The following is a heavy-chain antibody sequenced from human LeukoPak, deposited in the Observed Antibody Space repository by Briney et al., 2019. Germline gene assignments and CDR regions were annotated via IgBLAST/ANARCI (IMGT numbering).Heavy chain of an antibody. CDR1: GYTFTGYY. Sequence: ASVKVSCKASGYTFTGYYMHWVRQAPGQGLEWMGWINPNSGGTNYAQKFQGRVTMTRDTSISTAYMEVSRLRSDDTAVYYCARVRIGQQLGKYYYYAMDVWGQGTTVTVSS. CDR3: ARVRIGQQLGKYYYYAMDV. D-gene: IGHD6-13*01. J-gene: IGHJ6*02. CDR2: INPNSGGT. V-gene: IGHV1-2*02.